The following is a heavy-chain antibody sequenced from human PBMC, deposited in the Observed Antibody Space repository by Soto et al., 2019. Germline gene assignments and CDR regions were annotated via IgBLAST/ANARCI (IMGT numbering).Heavy chain of an antibody. CDR3: ATGAELDFWSGQSLNGFDP. D-gene: IGHD3-3*01. CDR2: ISPILGIT. J-gene: IGHJ5*02. Sequence: QVQLVQSGAEVKKPGSSVKVSCKASGGTFSSYIINWVRQAPGQGLEWMGRISPILGITDYAEKFQGRVTITADKCTRTAYMDRSRLISEDTAVYYCATGAELDFWSGQSLNGFDPWGQGTLVTVPS. CDR1: GGTFSSYI. V-gene: IGHV1-69*02.